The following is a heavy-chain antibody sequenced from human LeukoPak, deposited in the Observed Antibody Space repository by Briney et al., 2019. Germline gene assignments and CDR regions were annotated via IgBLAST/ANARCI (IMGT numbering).Heavy chain of an antibody. V-gene: IGHV4-59*01. D-gene: IGHD3-22*01. CDR3: ASTGYYDSSGNFDY. J-gene: IGHJ4*02. Sequence: PSETLSLTCTVSGGSISSYYWSWIRQPPGKGLEWIGYIYYSGSTNYNPSLKSRVTISVDTSKNQFSLKLSSVTAADTAVYYCASTGYYDSSGNFDYWGQGTLVTVSS. CDR1: GGSISSYY. CDR2: IYYSGST.